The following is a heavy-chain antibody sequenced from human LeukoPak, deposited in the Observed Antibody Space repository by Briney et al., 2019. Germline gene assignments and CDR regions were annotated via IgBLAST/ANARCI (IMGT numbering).Heavy chain of an antibody. D-gene: IGHD3-3*01. CDR1: GFTFSSYG. V-gene: IGHV3-33*01. CDR2: IWYDGSNK. CDR3: ARGLSLNDFWSGYY. Sequence: GGSLRLSCAASGFTFSSYGMHWVRQAPGKGLEWVAVIWYDGSNKYYVDSVRGRFTISRDNAKNALYLQMNSLRAEDTALYYCARGLSLNDFWSGYYWGQGTLVTVSS. J-gene: IGHJ4*02.